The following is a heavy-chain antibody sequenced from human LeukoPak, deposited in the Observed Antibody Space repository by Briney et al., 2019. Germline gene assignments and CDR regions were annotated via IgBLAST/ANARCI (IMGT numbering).Heavy chain of an antibody. CDR3: ARDANAFDI. V-gene: IGHV3-7*01. CDR2: IKQDGSEK. CDR1: GFTFSSYW. Sequence: GGSLRLSCAASGFTFSSYWMSWVRQAPGKGPEWVANIKQDGSEKYYVDSVKGRFTTSRDNAKNSLFLQMNSLRGEDTAVYYCARDANAFDIWGQGTMVTVSS. J-gene: IGHJ3*02.